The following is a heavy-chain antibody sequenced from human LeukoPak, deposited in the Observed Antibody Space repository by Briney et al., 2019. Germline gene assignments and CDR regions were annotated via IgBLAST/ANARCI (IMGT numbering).Heavy chain of an antibody. D-gene: IGHD3-10*01. CDR1: GGSISSGGYY. V-gene: IGHV4-30-2*01. Sequence: SETLSLTCTVSGGSISSGGYYWSWIRQPPGKGLEWIGYIYHSGSTYYNPSLKSRVTISVDRSKNQFSLKLSSVTAADTAVYYCARVITMVRGVIIMTFDYWGQGTLVVVSS. CDR2: IYHSGST. CDR3: ARVITMVRGVIIMTFDY. J-gene: IGHJ4*02.